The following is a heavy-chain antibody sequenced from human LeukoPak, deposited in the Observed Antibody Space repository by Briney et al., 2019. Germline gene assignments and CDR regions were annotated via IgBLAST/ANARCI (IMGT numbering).Heavy chain of an antibody. J-gene: IGHJ5*02. V-gene: IGHV4-59*08. CDR3: ARTWELLHFDP. Sequence: SETLSLTCAVSGGSISSYHWSWIRQLPGKGLEWIGYIYYTGITNYNPSLKSRVTISVDTSKNQFSLKLSSVTAADTAVYYCARTWELLHFDPWGQGTLVTVSS. CDR2: IYYTGIT. CDR1: GGSISSYH. D-gene: IGHD1-26*01.